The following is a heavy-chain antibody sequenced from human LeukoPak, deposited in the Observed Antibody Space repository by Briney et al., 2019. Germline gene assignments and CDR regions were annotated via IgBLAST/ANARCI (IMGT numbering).Heavy chain of an antibody. CDR3: ASAQRLFSYDSSGFSLPFDY. V-gene: IGHV1-3*01. J-gene: IGHJ4*02. CDR2: INAGNGNT. Sequence: ASVKVSCKASGYTFTSYAMHWVRQAPGQRLEWMGWINAGNGNTKYSQKFQGRVTITRDTSASTAYMELSSLRSEDTAVYYCASAQRLFSYDSSGFSLPFDYWGQGTLVTVSS. CDR1: GYTFTSYA. D-gene: IGHD3-22*01.